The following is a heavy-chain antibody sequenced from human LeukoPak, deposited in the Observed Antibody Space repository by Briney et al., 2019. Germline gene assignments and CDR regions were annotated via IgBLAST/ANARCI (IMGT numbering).Heavy chain of an antibody. D-gene: IGHD6-6*01. CDR2: ISDSGGKT. Sequence: GGSLRLSCAATGFAFSNYAMSWVREAPGKGLEWVSSISDSGGKTYYADSVKGRFAISRGNSKNTLYLQMDSLRAEDTAVYYCAKGRLVLDYWGQGTLVTVSS. J-gene: IGHJ4*02. V-gene: IGHV3-23*01. CDR1: GFAFSNYA. CDR3: AKGRLVLDY.